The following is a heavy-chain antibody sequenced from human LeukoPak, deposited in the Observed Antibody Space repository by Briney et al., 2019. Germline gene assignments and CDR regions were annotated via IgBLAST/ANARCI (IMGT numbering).Heavy chain of an antibody. CDR1: GGSISSSSYY. D-gene: IGHD5-24*01. J-gene: IGHJ4*02. CDR2: IYYSGST. V-gene: IGHV4-39*01. CDR3: ARHEEEDGYNAKTLDY. Sequence: SETLSLTCTVSGGSISSSSYYWGWIRQPPGKGLEWIGSIYYSGSTYYNPSLRSRVTISIDTSQNQFSLRLSSVTAADTAVYYCARHEEEDGYNAKTLDYWGRGTLVTVSS.